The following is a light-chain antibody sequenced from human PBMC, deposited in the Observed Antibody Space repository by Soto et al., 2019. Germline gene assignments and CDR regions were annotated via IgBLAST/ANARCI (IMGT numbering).Light chain of an antibody. CDR3: TSHAGSNNYV. J-gene: IGLJ1*01. Sequence: QSLLTQPPSASGSPGQSFTISCTGTSSDVGGYNHVSWYQQHPGKAPKLIISEVSKRPSGVPDRFSGSKSGNTASLTVSGLQAEDEADYYCTSHAGSNNYVFGTGTKVTVL. CDR2: EVS. CDR1: SSDVGGYNH. V-gene: IGLV2-8*01.